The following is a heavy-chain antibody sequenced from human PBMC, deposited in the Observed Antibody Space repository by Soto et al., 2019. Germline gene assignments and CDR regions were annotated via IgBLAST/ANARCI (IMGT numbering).Heavy chain of an antibody. CDR1: GYAFFTYD. CDR3: ARHHGPTTSENWFDP. Sequence: ASVKVSCKASGYAFFTYDISWVRQAPGQGLEWMGWISTYSGDTKYAQKFQGRVTMTTDTSTTTAYLELRSLRSDDTAVYYCARHHGPTTSENWFDPWGQGTLVTVSS. D-gene: IGHD5-12*01. J-gene: IGHJ5*02. CDR2: ISTYSGDT. V-gene: IGHV1-18*01.